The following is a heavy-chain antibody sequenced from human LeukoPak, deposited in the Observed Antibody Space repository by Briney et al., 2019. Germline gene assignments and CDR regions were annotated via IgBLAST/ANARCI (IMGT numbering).Heavy chain of an antibody. CDR1: GFTFSTYG. V-gene: IGHV3-33*01. J-gene: IGHJ4*02. D-gene: IGHD2-15*01. CDR2: VWYDGSLK. Sequence: GGSLRLSCAASGFTFSTYGMNWVRQAPGKGLECVAVVWYDGSLKYYRDSVKGRLTISRDNSKNTLYLQMNSLRVEDTAVYYCARGDGGGGTHPFDYWGQGTLVTVSS. CDR3: ARGDGGGGTHPFDY.